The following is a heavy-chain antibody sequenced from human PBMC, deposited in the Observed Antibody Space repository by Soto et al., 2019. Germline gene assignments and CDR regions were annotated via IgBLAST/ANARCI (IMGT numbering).Heavy chain of an antibody. CDR2: IYFTGST. J-gene: IGHJ5*02. Sequence: SETLSLTCTVSGDTVNNGDYFWSWIRQSPGKGLEWLGYIYFTGSTYYSPSLKSRLHISMDKSKNHFSLEMTSVTVADTAVYFCARGAVVGVVAAFKRELDPWGPGLLVTVSS. V-gene: IGHV4-30-4*01. D-gene: IGHD2-15*01. CDR1: GDTVNNGDYF. CDR3: ARGAVVGVVAAFKRELDP.